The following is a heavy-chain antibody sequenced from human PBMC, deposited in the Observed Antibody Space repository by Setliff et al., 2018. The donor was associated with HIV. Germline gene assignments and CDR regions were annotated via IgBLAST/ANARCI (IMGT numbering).Heavy chain of an antibody. V-gene: IGHV3-23*01. Sequence: PGGSLRLSCAASGFTFSTYAMSWVRQAPGRGLEWVSAISATTGDTYYADSVKGRFTISRDNSKNTLYLQMNSLRAEDTALYYCAKGNYRFENWGQGTLVTVSS. CDR1: GFTFSTYA. CDR3: AKGNYRFEN. CDR2: ISATTGDT. D-gene: IGHD3-16*02. J-gene: IGHJ4*02.